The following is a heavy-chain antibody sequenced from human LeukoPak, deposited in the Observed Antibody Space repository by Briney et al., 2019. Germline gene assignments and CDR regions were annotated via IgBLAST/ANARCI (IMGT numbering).Heavy chain of an antibody. V-gene: IGHV3-11*03. CDR2: ISRSSDYK. J-gene: IGHJ4*02. Sequence: GGSLSLSSAASGFAFGDYHMSWIRQAPGKGLEWVSYISRSSDYKDFADSVRGRFTVSRDNAKNSMYLQMSSLRAEDTAVYYCAGPTCLRGAYCSTNFWGQETGVTVSS. CDR3: AGPTCLRGAYCSTNF. D-gene: IGHD2-2*01. CDR1: GFAFGDYH.